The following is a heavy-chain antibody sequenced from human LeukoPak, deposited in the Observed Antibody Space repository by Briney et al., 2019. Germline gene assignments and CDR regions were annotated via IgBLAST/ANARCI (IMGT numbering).Heavy chain of an antibody. V-gene: IGHV3-23*01. D-gene: IGHD2/OR15-2a*01. J-gene: IGHJ4*02. CDR1: GFTFSSYA. CDR3: ARDLRHETEEL. CDR2: INNNGGST. Sequence: PGGSLRLSCAASGFTFSSYAMNWVRQAPGKGLAWVSGINNNGGSTYYADSVKGRFTISRDNAKNSLYLQMNSLRAEDTAVYYCARDLRHETEELWGQGTLVTVSS.